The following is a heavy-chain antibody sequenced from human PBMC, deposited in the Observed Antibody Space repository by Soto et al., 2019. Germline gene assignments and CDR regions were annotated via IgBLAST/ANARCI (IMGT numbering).Heavy chain of an antibody. Sequence: GGSLRLSCAASGFTFSSYGMHWVRQAPGKGLEWVAVISYDGSNKYYADSVKGRFTISRDNSKNTLYLQMHSLRAEDTAVYFCVKDQGYGDYTYFDYWGQGTLVTVSS. J-gene: IGHJ4*02. CDR1: GFTFSSYG. D-gene: IGHD4-17*01. CDR2: ISYDGSNK. V-gene: IGHV3-30*18. CDR3: VKDQGYGDYTYFDY.